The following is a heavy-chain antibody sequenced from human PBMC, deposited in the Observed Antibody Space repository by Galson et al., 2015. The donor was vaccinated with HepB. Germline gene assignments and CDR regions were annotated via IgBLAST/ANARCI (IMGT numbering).Heavy chain of an antibody. V-gene: IGHV1-69*02. CDR2: IIPILGIA. CDR1: GGTFSSYT. CDR3: ARWGDYYGMDV. D-gene: IGHD3-16*01. J-gene: IGHJ6*02. Sequence: SVTVSCKASGGTFSSYTISWVRQAPGQGLEWMGRIIPILGIANYAQKFQGRVTITADKSTSTAYMELSSLRSEDTAVYYCARWGDYYGMDVWGQGTTVTVSS.